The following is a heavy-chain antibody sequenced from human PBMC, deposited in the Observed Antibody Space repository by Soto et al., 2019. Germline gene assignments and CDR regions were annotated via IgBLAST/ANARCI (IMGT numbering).Heavy chain of an antibody. Sequence: QVQLQESGPGLVKPSGTLSLTCAVSGVSISSLDWWTWVRQPPGKGLEWIGESHQRGITNYNQPLGSRVTISVDKSMTQFSLKLSSVTVADTAVDFCATRDSSRFYWGQGILVNVSS. CDR2: SHQRGIT. J-gene: IGHJ4*02. D-gene: IGHD6-13*01. CDR3: ATRDSSRFY. CDR1: GVSISSLDW. V-gene: IGHV4-4*02.